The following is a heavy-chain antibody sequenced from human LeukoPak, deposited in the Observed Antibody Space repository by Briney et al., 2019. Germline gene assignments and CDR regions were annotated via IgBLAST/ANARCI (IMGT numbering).Heavy chain of an antibody. CDR2: ISGSGGST. CDR3: AKDQYSRYYGMDV. D-gene: IGHD4-11*01. V-gene: IGHV3-23*01. J-gene: IGHJ6*02. Sequence: GGSLRLSCAASGFTFSSYAMSWVRQAPGKGLEWVSAISGSGGSTYYADSVKGRFTISRDNSKNTLFLQMNSLRPEDTAVYFCAKDQYSRYYGMDVWGQGTTVTVSS. CDR1: GFTFSSYA.